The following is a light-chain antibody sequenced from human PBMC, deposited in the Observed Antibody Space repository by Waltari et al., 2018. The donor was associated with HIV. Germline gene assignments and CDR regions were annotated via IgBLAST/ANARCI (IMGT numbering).Light chain of an antibody. Sequence: DIQLTQSPPTLSTSVGNTVTITCRASQSVSNWLAWYQMKPGKAPQLLIYKASNLQSGVPSRFSGSGSGTEFTLTISSLQPDDFATYYCQQYNGYPWTFGQGTRVEIE. CDR3: QQYNGYPWT. V-gene: IGKV1-5*03. CDR1: QSVSNW. J-gene: IGKJ1*01. CDR2: KAS.